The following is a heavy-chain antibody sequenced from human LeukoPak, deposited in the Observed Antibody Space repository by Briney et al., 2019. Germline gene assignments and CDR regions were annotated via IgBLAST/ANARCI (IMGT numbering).Heavy chain of an antibody. V-gene: IGHV3-23*01. CDR1: GFTFSSYA. Sequence: GGSLRLSCGASGFTFSSYALSWVRQAPGKGLEWVSAISGGGGSTYYADSVKGRFTISRDNSKNTLYLQMNSLRAEDTAVYYCAKSGYYDSSGYYAYFDYWGQGTLVTVSS. D-gene: IGHD3-22*01. CDR2: ISGGGGST. J-gene: IGHJ4*02. CDR3: AKSGYYDSSGYYAYFDY.